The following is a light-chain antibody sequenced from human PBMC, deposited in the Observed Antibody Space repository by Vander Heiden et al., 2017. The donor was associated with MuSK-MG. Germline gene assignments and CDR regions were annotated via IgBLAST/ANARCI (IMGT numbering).Light chain of an antibody. J-gene: IGKJ4*01. CDR2: EVS. CDR1: QSLLHTDGKTY. Sequence: IVMPQPPLPLSFPPGQPPSISSKSSQSLLHTDGKTYLYWYLQKPGQPPKLLIYEVSNRFSGVPDRFSGSGSGTDFTLTISRVEAEDVGVYYCMQSIQPPLTFGGGTKVEIK. V-gene: IGKV2D-29*01. CDR3: MQSIQPPLT.